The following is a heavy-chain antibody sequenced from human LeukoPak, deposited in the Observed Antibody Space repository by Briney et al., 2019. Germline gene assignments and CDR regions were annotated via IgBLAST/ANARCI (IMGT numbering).Heavy chain of an antibody. CDR2: ISSSSNTI. V-gene: IGHV3-48*02. CDR3: ARDRKEWNL. D-gene: IGHD3-3*01. Sequence: QPGGSLRLSCAASGFTFSTYNMNWVRQAPGKGLEWLSYISSSSNTIYYADSVKGRFTISRDNAQNSLYLQMDSLRDGDTAVYYCARDRKEWNLWGQGTLVTVSS. CDR1: GFTFSTYN. J-gene: IGHJ4*02.